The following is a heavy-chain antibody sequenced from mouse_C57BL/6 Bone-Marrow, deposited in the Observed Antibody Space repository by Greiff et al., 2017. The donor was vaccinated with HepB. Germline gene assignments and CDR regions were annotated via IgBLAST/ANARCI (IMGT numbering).Heavy chain of an antibody. CDR3: ARRGYYFDY. D-gene: IGHD1-1*02. J-gene: IGHJ2*01. V-gene: IGHV1-42*01. CDR1: GYSFTGYY. Sequence: EVKLMESGPELVKPGASVKISCKASGYSFTGYYMNWVKQSPEKSLEWIGEINPSTGGTTYNQKFKAKATLTVDKSSSTAYMQLKSLTSEDSAVYYCARRGYYFDYWGQGTTLTVSS. CDR2: INPSTGGT.